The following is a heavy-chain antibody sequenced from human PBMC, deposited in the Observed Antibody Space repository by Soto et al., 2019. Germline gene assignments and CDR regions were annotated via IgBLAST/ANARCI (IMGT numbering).Heavy chain of an antibody. J-gene: IGHJ3*02. CDR3: ARDSGDTMVPGVIIARAFDI. CDR2: IYYSGST. Sequence: SETLSLTCTVSGGSISSSGYYWSWIRQHPGKGLEWIGYIYYSGSTYYNPSLKSRVTISVDTSKNQFSLKLSSVTAADTAVYYCARDSGDTMVPGVIIARAFDICGQGPMVTV. V-gene: IGHV4-31*03. CDR1: GGSISSSGYY. D-gene: IGHD3-10*01.